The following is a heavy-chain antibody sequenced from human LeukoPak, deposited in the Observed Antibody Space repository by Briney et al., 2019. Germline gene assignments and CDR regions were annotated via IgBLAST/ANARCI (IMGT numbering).Heavy chain of an antibody. Sequence: AGGSLRLSCAASGFTFSSYGMHWVRQAPGKGLEWVAFIRYDGSNKYYADSVKGRFTISRDNSKNTLYLQMNSLRAEDTAVYYCAKTSYYDSSVGYWRQGTLVTVSS. CDR3: AKTSYYDSSVGY. D-gene: IGHD3-22*01. CDR2: IRYDGSNK. V-gene: IGHV3-30*02. J-gene: IGHJ4*02. CDR1: GFTFSSYG.